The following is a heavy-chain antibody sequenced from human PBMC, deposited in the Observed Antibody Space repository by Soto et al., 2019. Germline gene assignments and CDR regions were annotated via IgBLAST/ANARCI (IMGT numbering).Heavy chain of an antibody. V-gene: IGHV4-4*02. CDR2: IYHSGST. D-gene: IGHD1-26*01. J-gene: IGHJ4*02. CDR3: ARAPRAIVGATPPDD. Sequence: SETLSLTCAVSGGSISSSNWWSWVRPPPGKGLEWIGEIYHSGSTNYNPSLKSRVTISVDNSKNQFSLKLSSVTAADTAVYYCARAPRAIVGATPPDDWGQGTLVTVSS. CDR1: GGSISSSNW.